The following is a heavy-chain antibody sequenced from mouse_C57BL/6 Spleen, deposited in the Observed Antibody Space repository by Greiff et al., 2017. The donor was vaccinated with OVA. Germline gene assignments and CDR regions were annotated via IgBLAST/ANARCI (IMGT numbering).Heavy chain of an antibody. CDR3: AKEVLGRDY. CDR2: IHPNSGST. Sequence: QVQLQQSGAELVKPGASVKLSCKASGYTFTSYWMHWVKQRPGQGLEWIGMIHPNSGSTNYNEKFKSKATLTVDNSSSTAYMQRSSLTSEDSAVYYCAKEVLGRDYWGQGTTLTVSS. V-gene: IGHV1-64*01. J-gene: IGHJ2*01. CDR1: GYTFTSYW. D-gene: IGHD3-3*01.